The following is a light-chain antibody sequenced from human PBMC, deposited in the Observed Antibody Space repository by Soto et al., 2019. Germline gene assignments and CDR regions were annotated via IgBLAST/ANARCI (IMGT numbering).Light chain of an antibody. CDR2: GAS. CDR3: LQYGSYPLT. J-gene: IGKJ4*01. Sequence: AIQMTQSPSSLSASVGERVTITCRASQGIRSDLGWYQQKPRKAPQLLLYGASSLQSDVTSRFSGSGSGIDFTLTISSLQPEACAIYDCLQYGSYPLTFGGGTKVESK. V-gene: IGKV1-6*01. CDR1: QGIRSD.